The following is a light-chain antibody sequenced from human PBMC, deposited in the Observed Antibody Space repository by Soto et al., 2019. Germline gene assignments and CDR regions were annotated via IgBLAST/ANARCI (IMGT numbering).Light chain of an antibody. J-gene: IGLJ2*01. CDR2: DVT. CDR1: SSDVGGYNY. CDR3: SSYISSTTLV. Sequence: QSALTQPASVSGSPGQSITLSCTGTSSDVGGYNYVSWYQQHPGKAPKLMIFDVTNRPAGVSNRFSGSKSGNTASLTISGLQAEDEADYYCSSYISSTTLVFGGGTKLTVL. V-gene: IGLV2-14*01.